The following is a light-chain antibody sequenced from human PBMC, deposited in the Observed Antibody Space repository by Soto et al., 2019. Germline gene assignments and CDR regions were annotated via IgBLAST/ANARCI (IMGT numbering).Light chain of an antibody. CDR2: DAS. CDR3: QQYGSSPPIT. J-gene: IGKJ5*01. Sequence: GDTVSITCRASQGISTDLAWYQQKPGKAPKLLIYDASNLETGVPSRFSGSGSGTDFTLTISRLEPEDFAVYYCQQYGSSPPITFGQGTRLEIK. V-gene: IGKV1-13*02. CDR1: QGISTD.